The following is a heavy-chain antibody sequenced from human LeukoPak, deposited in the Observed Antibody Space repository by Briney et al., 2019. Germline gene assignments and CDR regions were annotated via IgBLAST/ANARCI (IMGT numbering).Heavy chain of an antibody. D-gene: IGHD3-22*01. J-gene: IGHJ4*02. Sequence: GGSLRLSRAASGFTFDDYAMHWVRQAPGKGLEWVSGISWNSGSIGYADSVKGRFTISRDNAKNSLYLQMNSLRAEDTALYYCAKQAQGGYNRYFDYWGRGTLVTVSS. V-gene: IGHV3-9*01. CDR3: AKQAQGGYNRYFDY. CDR2: ISWNSGSI. CDR1: GFTFDDYA.